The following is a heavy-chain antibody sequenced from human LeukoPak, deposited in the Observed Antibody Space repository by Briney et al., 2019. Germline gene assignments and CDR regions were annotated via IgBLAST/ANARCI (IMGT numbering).Heavy chain of an antibody. V-gene: IGHV4-59*01. CDR1: GGSISSYY. CDR3: ASFQYSYGESWFDP. J-gene: IGHJ5*02. CDR2: IYYSGST. D-gene: IGHD5-18*01. Sequence: SETLSLTCTVSGGSISSYYWSWIRQHPGKGLEWIGHIYYSGSTNYNRSLKSRDTISVDTSKNQFSLKLSSVTAADTAVYYCASFQYSYGESWFDPWGQGTLVTVSS.